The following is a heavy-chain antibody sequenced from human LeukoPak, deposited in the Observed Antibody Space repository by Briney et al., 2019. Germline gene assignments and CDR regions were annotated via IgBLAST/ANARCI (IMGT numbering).Heavy chain of an antibody. D-gene: IGHD3-22*01. CDR2: IIPIFGTA. J-gene: IGHJ6*02. CDR3: ATPLPYDSSGYYHYYYYYGMDI. CDR1: GGTFSSYA. V-gene: IGHV1-69*13. Sequence: SVKVSCKASGGTFSSYAISWVRQASGQGLEWMGGIIPIFGTANYAQKFQGRVTITADESTSTAYMELSSLGSEDTAVYYCATPLPYDSSGYYHYYYYYGMDIWGQGTTVTVSS.